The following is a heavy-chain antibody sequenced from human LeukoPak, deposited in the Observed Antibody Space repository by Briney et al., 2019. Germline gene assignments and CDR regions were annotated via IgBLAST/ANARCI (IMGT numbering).Heavy chain of an antibody. CDR1: GGSISSYY. CDR2: ISYSGST. Sequence: SETLSHTYTVSGGSISSYYWSWIRQPPGKGLEWIGYISYSGSTDYNPSLKSRVAISIDTSMNQFSLKLSSVTAADTAVYYCARLYDSSGYYYGPLDYWGQGTLV. V-gene: IGHV4-59*08. D-gene: IGHD3-22*01. CDR3: ARLYDSSGYYYGPLDY. J-gene: IGHJ4*02.